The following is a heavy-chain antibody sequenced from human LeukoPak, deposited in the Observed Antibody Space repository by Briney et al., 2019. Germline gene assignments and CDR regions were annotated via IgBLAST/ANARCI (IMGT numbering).Heavy chain of an antibody. Sequence: GASVKVSCKASGGTFSSYAISWVRQAPGQGLEWMGWINPNSGGTNYAQKFQGRVTMTRDTSISTAYMELSRLRSDDTAVYYCAREGVGATYGAFDIWGQGTMVTVSS. V-gene: IGHV1-2*02. CDR3: AREGVGATYGAFDI. CDR2: INPNSGGT. D-gene: IGHD1-26*01. CDR1: GGTFSSYA. J-gene: IGHJ3*02.